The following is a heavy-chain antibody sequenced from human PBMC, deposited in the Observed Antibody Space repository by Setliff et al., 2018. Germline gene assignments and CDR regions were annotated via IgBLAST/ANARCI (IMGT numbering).Heavy chain of an antibody. Sequence: SLKISCGASGFTFSKYWMYWVRQVPGKGLVWVSRINGDGTITNYADSVKGRFTISRDNAKNSLSLQMNSLRTEDTAVYYCVGAGTCSYWGQGTLVTVPS. CDR2: INGDGTIT. V-gene: IGHV3-74*01. CDR3: VGAGTCSY. D-gene: IGHD3-10*02. CDR1: GFTFSKYW. J-gene: IGHJ4*02.